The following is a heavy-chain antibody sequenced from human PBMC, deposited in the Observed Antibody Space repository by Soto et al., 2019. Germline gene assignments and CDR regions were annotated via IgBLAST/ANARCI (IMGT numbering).Heavy chain of an antibody. CDR2: MNPNSGNT. V-gene: IGHV1-8*01. CDR1: GYTFTSYD. Sequence: ASVKVSCKASGYTFTSYDINWVRQATGQGLEWMGWMNPNSGNTGYAQKFQGRVTMTRNTSISTAYMELSSLRSEDTAVYYCARVRMAYYYGSGRSGPLDPWGQGTLVTVSS. J-gene: IGHJ5*02. CDR3: ARVRMAYYYGSGRSGPLDP. D-gene: IGHD3-10*01.